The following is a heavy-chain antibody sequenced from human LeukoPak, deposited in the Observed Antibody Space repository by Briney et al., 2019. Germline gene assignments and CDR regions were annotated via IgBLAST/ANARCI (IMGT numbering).Heavy chain of an antibody. CDR1: GGSFSGYY. V-gene: IGHV4-34*01. Sequence: KPSETLSLTCAVYGGSFSGYYWSWIRQPPGKGLEWIGEINHSGSTNYNPSLKSRVTISVDTPKNQFSLKLSSVTAADTAVYYCARVRIQLWLRYGMDVWGKGTTVTVSS. D-gene: IGHD5-18*01. CDR3: ARVRIQLWLRYGMDV. CDR2: INHSGST. J-gene: IGHJ6*04.